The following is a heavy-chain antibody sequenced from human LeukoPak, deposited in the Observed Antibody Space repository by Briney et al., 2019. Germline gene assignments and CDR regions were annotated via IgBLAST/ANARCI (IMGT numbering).Heavy chain of an antibody. CDR3: ARVYVAGTEGGWGYYYYYMDV. V-gene: IGHV3-30*02. D-gene: IGHD6-19*01. CDR2: IRYDGSNK. Sequence: GGSLRLSCAASGFTFSSYGMHWVRQAPGKGLEWVAFIRYDGSNKYYADSVKGRFTISRDNAKNSLYLQMNSLRAEDTAVYYCARVYVAGTEGGWGYYYYYMDVWGKGTTVTVSS. J-gene: IGHJ6*03. CDR1: GFTFSSYG.